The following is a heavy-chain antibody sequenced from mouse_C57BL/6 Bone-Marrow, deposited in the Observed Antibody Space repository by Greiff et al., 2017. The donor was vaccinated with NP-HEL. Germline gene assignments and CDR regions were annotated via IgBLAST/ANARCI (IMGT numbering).Heavy chain of an antibody. CDR2: IYPGDGDT. D-gene: IGHD4-1*01. J-gene: IGHJ1*03. CDR1: GYAFSSSW. CDR3: ARRVTGTSRYFDV. V-gene: IGHV1-82*01. Sequence: VQVVESGPELVKPGASVKISCKASGYAFSSSWMNWVKQRPGKGLEWIGRIYPGDGDTNYNGKFKGKATLTADKSSSTAYMQLSSLTSEDSAVYFCARRVTGTSRYFDVWGTGTTVTVSS.